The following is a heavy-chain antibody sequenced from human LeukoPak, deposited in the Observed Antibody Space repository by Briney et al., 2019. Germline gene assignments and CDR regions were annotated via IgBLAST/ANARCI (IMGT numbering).Heavy chain of an antibody. Sequence: GGSLRLSCAASGFXFSSYWIHWVRQAPGMGLVWVSRISGDGSTTSYADSVKGRFTISRDNAKHTLYLQLNSLRAEDTALYYCARGETDYVWGRYLYDYWGQGTLVTVSS. V-gene: IGHV3-74*01. CDR3: ARGETDYVWGRYLYDY. D-gene: IGHD3-16*02. J-gene: IGHJ4*02. CDR1: GFXFSSYW. CDR2: ISGDGSTT.